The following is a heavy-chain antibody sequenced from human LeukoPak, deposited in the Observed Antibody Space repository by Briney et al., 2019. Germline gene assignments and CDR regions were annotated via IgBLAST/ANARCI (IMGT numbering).Heavy chain of an antibody. CDR3: ARGGDDSGLYFAY. CDR1: GSTFSGFN. Sequence: ASVKVSCKASGSTFSGFNIHWVRQAPGQGLEWMAWINPQSGATNYAQKFQGRVTMTRDMSNYTVYMEVTSLRSDDTAVYYCARGGDDSGLYFAYWGQGTLVTVSS. J-gene: IGHJ4*02. CDR2: INPQSGAT. V-gene: IGHV1-2*02. D-gene: IGHD3-22*01.